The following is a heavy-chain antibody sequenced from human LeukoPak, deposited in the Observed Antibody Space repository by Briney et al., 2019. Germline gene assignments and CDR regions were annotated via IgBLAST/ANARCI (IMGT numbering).Heavy chain of an antibody. J-gene: IGHJ4*02. CDR3: ARAEDFFDY. V-gene: IGHV1-46*01. CDR1: GYTFTSYY. CDR2: INPSGGST. Sequence: ASVKVSCTASGYTFTSYYMHWVRQAPGQGLEWMGIINPSGGSTSYAQKFQGRVTVTRDTSTSTVYMELSSLRYENTAVYYCARAEDFFDYWGQGTLVTVSS.